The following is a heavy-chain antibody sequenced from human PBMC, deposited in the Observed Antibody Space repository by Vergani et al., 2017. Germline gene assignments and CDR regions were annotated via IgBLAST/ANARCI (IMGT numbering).Heavy chain of an antibody. J-gene: IGHJ4*02. CDR3: AKEGRSGITPFVAD. V-gene: IGHV3-21*01. CDR1: GFTFSHYS. Sequence: EVQMVESGGGLVKPGGSLRLSCVASGFTFSHYSMNWVRQAPGKGLEWVSSISGNNDDVYYADSVKGRVTSSRDNAKNSLYLDMSSLRAEDTAVYYCAKEGRSGITPFVADWGQGTLVTVSS. D-gene: IGHD1-14*01. CDR2: ISGNNDDV.